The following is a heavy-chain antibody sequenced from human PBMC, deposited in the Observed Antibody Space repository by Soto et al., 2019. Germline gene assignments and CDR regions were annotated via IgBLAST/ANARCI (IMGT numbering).Heavy chain of an antibody. J-gene: IGHJ6*02. V-gene: IGHV4-30-4*01. Sequence: QMQLQESGPGLVKPSQTLSLTCTVSGGSISSGDYYWSWIRQPPGKGLKWIGYIYYSGSTYYNPSLKSRVTISVDTFKNQFSLKLSSVTAADTAVYYCARDHYVYDILTGYGYYYGMDVWGQGTTVTVSS. CDR2: IYYSGST. D-gene: IGHD3-9*01. CDR3: ARDHYVYDILTGYGYYYGMDV. CDR1: GGSISSGDYY.